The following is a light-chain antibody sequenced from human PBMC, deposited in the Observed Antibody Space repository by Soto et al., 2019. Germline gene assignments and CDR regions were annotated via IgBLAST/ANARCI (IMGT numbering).Light chain of an antibody. V-gene: IGKV1-39*01. CDR1: QSISSY. J-gene: IGKJ1*01. CDR3: QQSYSAPRT. Sequence: DIQMTQSPSSLSASVGDRVTITCRASQSISSYLNWYQQKPGKAPNLLIYAASSLQSGVPSRFSGSGSGTDFTLTISSLQPEDVATYYCQQSYSAPRTFGQGTKVEF. CDR2: AAS.